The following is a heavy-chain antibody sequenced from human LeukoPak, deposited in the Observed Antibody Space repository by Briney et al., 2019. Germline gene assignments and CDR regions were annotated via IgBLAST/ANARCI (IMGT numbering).Heavy chain of an antibody. V-gene: IGHV3-23*01. J-gene: IGHJ4*02. CDR2: IRGSGGST. CDR1: GFIFSTYA. Sequence: PGWSLRLSCAASGFIFSTYAMSWVRQAPGKGLEWVSTIRGSGGSTSYADSVKGRFTISRDNSNNTLYLQMNSLRAEDTAVYYCAKTGGSPYYFDYWGQGTLVTVSS. CDR3: AKTGGSPYYFDY. D-gene: IGHD1-26*01.